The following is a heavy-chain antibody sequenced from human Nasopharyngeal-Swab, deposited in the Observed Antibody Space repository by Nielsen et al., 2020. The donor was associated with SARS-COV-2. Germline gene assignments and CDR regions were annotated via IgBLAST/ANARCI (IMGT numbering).Heavy chain of an antibody. CDR2: TRNKANSYTT. Sequence: GESLKISCAASGFTFSGHYMDWVRQAPGKGLEWVGRTRNKANSYTTEYAASVKGRFTISRDDSKNSLYLQMNSLKTEDTAVYYCARVSGSYSDYWGQGTLVTVSS. D-gene: IGHD1-26*01. CDR1: GFTFSGHY. CDR3: ARVSGSYSDY. V-gene: IGHV3-72*01. J-gene: IGHJ4*02.